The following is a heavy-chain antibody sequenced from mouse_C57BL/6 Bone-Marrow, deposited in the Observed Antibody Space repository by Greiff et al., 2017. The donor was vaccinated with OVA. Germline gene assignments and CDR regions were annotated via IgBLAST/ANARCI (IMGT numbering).Heavy chain of an antibody. V-gene: IGHV1-81*01. J-gene: IGHJ1*03. CDR1: GYTFTSYG. D-gene: IGHD1-1*01. CDR2: IYPRSGYT. CDR3: ARRYFTTVVAENWYFDV. Sequence: QVQLKQSGAELARPGASVKLSCTASGYTFTSYGISWVKQRTGQGLEWIGEIYPRSGYTYYNEKFKGKATLTADKSSSTAYMELRSLTSEDSAVYFWARRYFTTVVAENWYFDVWGTGTTVTVSS.